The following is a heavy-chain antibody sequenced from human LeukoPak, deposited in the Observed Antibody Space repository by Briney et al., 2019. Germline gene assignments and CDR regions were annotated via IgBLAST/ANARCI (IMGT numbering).Heavy chain of an antibody. V-gene: IGHV4-39*07. CDR1: GGSISSTSYY. CDR3: ARDEGIAAAGY. D-gene: IGHD6-13*01. J-gene: IGHJ4*02. Sequence: SETLSLTCTVSGGSISSTSYYWGWIRQPPGKGLEWIGSIYYSGSTYYNPSLKSRVTISVDTSKNQFSLKLSSVTAADTAVYYCARDEGIAAAGYWGQGTLVTVSS. CDR2: IYYSGST.